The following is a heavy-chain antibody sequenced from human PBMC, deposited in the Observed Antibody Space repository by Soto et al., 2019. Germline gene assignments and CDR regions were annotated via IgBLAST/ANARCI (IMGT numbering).Heavy chain of an antibody. CDR3: ARDPSYSSGWSTPFDY. J-gene: IGHJ4*02. D-gene: IGHD6-19*01. CDR1: GYTFTSYA. CDR2: INAGNGNT. Sequence: QVQLVQSGAEVMKPGASVKVSCKASGYTFTSYAMHWVRQAPGQRLEWMGWINAGNGNTKYSQKFQGRVTITRDTSASTAYMELSSLRSEDTAVYYCARDPSYSSGWSTPFDYWGQGTLVTVSS. V-gene: IGHV1-3*01.